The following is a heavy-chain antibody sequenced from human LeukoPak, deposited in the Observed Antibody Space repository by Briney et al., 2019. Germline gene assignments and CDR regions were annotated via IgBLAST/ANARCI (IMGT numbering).Heavy chain of an antibody. CDR2: IKHDGGDK. CDR3: ARGGNYDILTGYIFDY. V-gene: IGHV3-7*03. CDR1: GFTFSSYA. J-gene: IGHJ4*02. Sequence: GGSLRLSCSASGFTFSSYAMHWVRQAPGKGLEWVANIKHDGGDKHYVDSVKGRFTIARDSAKNSLNLQMNSLRAEDTAVYYCARGGNYDILTGYIFDYWGQGTLVTVSS. D-gene: IGHD3-9*01.